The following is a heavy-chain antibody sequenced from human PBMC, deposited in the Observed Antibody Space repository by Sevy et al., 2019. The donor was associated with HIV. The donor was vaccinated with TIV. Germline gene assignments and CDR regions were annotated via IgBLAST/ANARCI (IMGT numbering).Heavy chain of an antibody. D-gene: IGHD3-10*01. J-gene: IGHJ1*01. CDR3: ARDRGVTMVPQR. CDR1: GYIFTSYY. CDR2: INPNGGST. V-gene: IGHV1-46*03. Sequence: ASVKDSCKASGYIFTSYYMHWVRQAPGQGLEWMGIINPNGGSTSYAQKFQGRVTMTRDTSTSTVYMELSSLRSEDTAVYYCARDRGVTMVPQRWGQGTLVTVSS.